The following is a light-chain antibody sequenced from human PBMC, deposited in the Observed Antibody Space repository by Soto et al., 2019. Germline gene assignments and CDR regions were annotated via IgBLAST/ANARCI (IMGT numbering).Light chain of an antibody. CDR2: GNS. Sequence: QSVLTQPPSVSGAPGQRVTISCTGSSSNIGAGYDVHWYQQLPGTAPKLLIYGNSNRPSGVPDRFSGSKSGTSASLAITGLQAEDEADYYCQSYDSSLSYVXXTGTKLTVL. CDR1: SSNIGAGYD. J-gene: IGLJ1*01. V-gene: IGLV1-40*01. CDR3: QSYDSSLSYV.